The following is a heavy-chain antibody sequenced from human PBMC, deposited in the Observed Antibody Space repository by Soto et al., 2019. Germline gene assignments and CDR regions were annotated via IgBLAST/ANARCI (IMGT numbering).Heavy chain of an antibody. CDR1: GGPISIRRNY. CDR3: VSSSNGACND. J-gene: IGHJ4*02. CDR2: MTYGGGPA. V-gene: IGHV4-39*01. Sequence: HLQLQEPGPGLVKPSETLSLTCTVSGGPISIRRNYWGWIRQSPGKGLEWIGSMTYGGGPAYYNSSLKSRVTISVDPSKNQFSLRLSSLTAEDTAVYYCVSSSNGACNDWGQGTVVTVSS. D-gene: IGHD4-4*01.